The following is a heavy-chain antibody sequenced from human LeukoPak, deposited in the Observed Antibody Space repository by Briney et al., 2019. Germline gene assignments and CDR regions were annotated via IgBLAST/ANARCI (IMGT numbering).Heavy chain of an antibody. CDR3: AKNGYGDTSFDY. CDR1: GFTVSSNY. CDR2: IYSGGST. J-gene: IGHJ4*02. V-gene: IGHV3-66*01. Sequence: GGSLRLSCAASGFTVSSNYMSWVRQAPWKGLEWVSVIYSGGSTSYTDSVKGRFTISRDNSKNTLYLQMNSLRAEDTAVYYCAKNGYGDTSFDYWGQGTLVTVSS. D-gene: IGHD4-17*01.